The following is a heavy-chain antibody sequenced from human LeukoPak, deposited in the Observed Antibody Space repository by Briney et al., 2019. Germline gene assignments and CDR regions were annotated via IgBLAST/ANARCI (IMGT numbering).Heavy chain of an antibody. J-gene: IGHJ4*02. D-gene: IGHD5-18*01. V-gene: IGHV4-61*03. CDR3: ARDGGYSYGFLY. CDR1: GGSISSGGYY. CDR2: IYYSGST. Sequence: SQTLSLTCAVSGGSISSGGYYWSWIRQPPGKGLEWIGYIYYSGSTTYNPSLKSRVTISLDTSKNHFSLKLSSVTAADTAVYYCARDGGYSYGFLYWGQGTLVTVSS.